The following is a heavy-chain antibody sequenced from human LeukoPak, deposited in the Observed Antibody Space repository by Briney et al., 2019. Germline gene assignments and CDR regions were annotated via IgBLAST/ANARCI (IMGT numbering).Heavy chain of an antibody. CDR1: GFTFSSYA. V-gene: IGHV3-23*01. CDR3: ARARGQQQLAPHYYYGMDV. D-gene: IGHD6-13*01. CDR2: ISGSGGST. Sequence: GGSLRLSCAASGFTFSSYAMSWVRQAPGKGLEWVSAISGSGGSTYYADSVKGRFTISRDNAKNSLYLQMNSLRAEDTALYHCARARGQQQLAPHYYYGMDVWGQGTTVTVSS. J-gene: IGHJ6*02.